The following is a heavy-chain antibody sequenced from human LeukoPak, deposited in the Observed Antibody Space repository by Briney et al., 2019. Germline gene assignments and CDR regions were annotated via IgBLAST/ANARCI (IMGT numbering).Heavy chain of an antibody. V-gene: IGHV3-11*04. CDR2: ISSSGSTI. CDR1: GFTFSDYY. CDR3: ARGSSNYLFFKNFDY. Sequence: GGSLRLSCAASGFTFSDYYMSWIRQAPGKGLEWVSYISSSGSTIYYADSVKGRFTISRDNAKNSLYLQMNSLRAEDTAVYYCARGSSNYLFFKNFDYWGQGTLVTVSS. D-gene: IGHD4-11*01. J-gene: IGHJ4*02.